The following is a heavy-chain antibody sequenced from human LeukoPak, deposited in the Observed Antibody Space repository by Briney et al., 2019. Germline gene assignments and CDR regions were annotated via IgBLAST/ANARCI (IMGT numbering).Heavy chain of an antibody. CDR3: VLGSGAILLED. CDR2: INHSGST. V-gene: IGHV4-34*01. Sequence: SETLSLTCAVHGGSFSGYYWSWIRQPPGEGLEWIGEINHSGSTNYNPSLKSRVTISVDTSKNHFSLKLSSLTAADTAVYYCVLGSGAILLEDWGPGTLVIVSS. J-gene: IGHJ4*02. D-gene: IGHD3-10*01. CDR1: GGSFSGYY.